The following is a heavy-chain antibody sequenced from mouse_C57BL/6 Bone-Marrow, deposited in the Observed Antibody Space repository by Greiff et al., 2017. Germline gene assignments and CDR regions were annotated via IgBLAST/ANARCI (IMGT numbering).Heavy chain of an antibody. CDR1: GFTFSSYA. CDR3: TREGKSYLGAWFAY. Sequence: EVKLMESGEGLVKPGGSLKLSCAASGFTFSSYAMSWVRQTPEKRLEWVAYISSGGDYIYSADSVKGRFTISRDNARNTLYLQMSSLKSEDTAMYYCTREGKSYLGAWFAYWGQGTLVTVSA. CDR2: ISSGGDYI. V-gene: IGHV5-9-1*02. J-gene: IGHJ3*01. D-gene: IGHD4-1*01.